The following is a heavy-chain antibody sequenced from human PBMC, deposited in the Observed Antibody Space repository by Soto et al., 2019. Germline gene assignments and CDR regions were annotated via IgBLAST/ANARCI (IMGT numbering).Heavy chain of an antibody. Sequence: ASVKVSCKVSGYTLTELSMHWVRQAPGKGLEWMGGFDPEDGETIYAQKFQGRVTMTEDTSTDTAYMELSSLRSEDTAVYYRATDRDYDILTGYYYRVAFDIWGQGTMVTVSS. CDR2: FDPEDGET. V-gene: IGHV1-24*01. CDR1: GYTLTELS. J-gene: IGHJ3*02. CDR3: ATDRDYDILTGYYYRVAFDI. D-gene: IGHD3-9*01.